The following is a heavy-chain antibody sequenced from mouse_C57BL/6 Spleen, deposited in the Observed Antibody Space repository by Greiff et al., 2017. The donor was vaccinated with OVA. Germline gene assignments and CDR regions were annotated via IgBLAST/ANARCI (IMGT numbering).Heavy chain of an antibody. CDR2: IYPGSGST. CDR1: GYTFTSYW. J-gene: IGHJ2*01. CDR3: ARRDSNYVRFDY. D-gene: IGHD2-5*01. V-gene: IGHV1-55*01. Sequence: QVQLQQPGAELVKPGASVKMSCKASGYTFTSYWINWVKQRPGQGLEWIGDIYPGSGSTNYNEKFKSKATLTVDKSSSTAFMQLSSRTTEDAAVDYCARRDSNYVRFDYWGQGTTLTVSS.